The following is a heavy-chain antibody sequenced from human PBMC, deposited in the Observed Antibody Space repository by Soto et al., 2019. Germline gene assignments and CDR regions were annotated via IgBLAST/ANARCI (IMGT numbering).Heavy chain of an antibody. Sequence: EVQLVESGGGLVQPGGSLRLSCAASGFTFSSYWMSWVRQAPGKGLEWVANIKQDGSEKYYVDSVKGRFTISRDNAKNSLCLQMNGLRAEDTAVYYCARDLIAAAGTPEYRDNWFDPWGQGTLVTVSS. J-gene: IGHJ5*02. CDR2: IKQDGSEK. D-gene: IGHD6-13*01. CDR1: GFTFSSYW. V-gene: IGHV3-7*01. CDR3: ARDLIAAAGTPEYRDNWFDP.